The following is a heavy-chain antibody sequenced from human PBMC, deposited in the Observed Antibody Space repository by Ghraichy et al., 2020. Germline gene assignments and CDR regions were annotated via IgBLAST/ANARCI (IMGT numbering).Heavy chain of an antibody. J-gene: IGHJ4*02. D-gene: IGHD3-22*01. CDR2: IYYSGST. Sequence: SETLSLTCTVSGGSISSSSYYWGWIRQPPGKGLEWIGSIYYSGSTYYNPSLKSRVTISVDTSKNQFSLKLSSVTAADTAVYYCARSYYDSSGYYLIFDYWGQGTLVTVSS. CDR3: ARSYYDSSGYYLIFDY. CDR1: GGSISSSSYY. V-gene: IGHV4-39*01.